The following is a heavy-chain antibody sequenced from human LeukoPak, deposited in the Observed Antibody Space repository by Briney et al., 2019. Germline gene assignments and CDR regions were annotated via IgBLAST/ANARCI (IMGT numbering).Heavy chain of an antibody. Sequence: PSETLSLTCTVSGGSISSYYWSWIRQPPGKGLEWIGCIYYSGGTNYNPSLKSRVTISVYTSKNQFSLKLSSVTAADTAVYYCARGRGYSGYDYAPRYYYYYGMDVCRQGTTATVSS. CDR3: ARGRGYSGYDYAPRYYYYYGMDV. CDR1: GGSISSYY. J-gene: IGHJ6*02. V-gene: IGHV4-59*01. D-gene: IGHD5-12*01. CDR2: IYYSGGT.